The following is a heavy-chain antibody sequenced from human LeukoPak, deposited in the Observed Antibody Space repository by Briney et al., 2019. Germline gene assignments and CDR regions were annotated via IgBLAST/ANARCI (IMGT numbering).Heavy chain of an antibody. CDR1: GYTFTSYD. D-gene: IGHD3-10*01. V-gene: IGHV1-8*01. CDR2: MNPNSGNT. CDR3: AFGSGSYYMETDY. J-gene: IGHJ4*02. Sequence: ASVKVSCKASGYTFTSYDINWVRQATGQGLEWMGWMNPNSGNTGYAQKFQGRVTMTRNTSISTAYMELSSLRSGDTAVYYCAFGSGSYYMETDYWGQGTLVTVSS.